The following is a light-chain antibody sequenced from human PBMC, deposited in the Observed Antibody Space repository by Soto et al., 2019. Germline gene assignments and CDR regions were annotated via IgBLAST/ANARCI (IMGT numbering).Light chain of an antibody. CDR1: QGISNY. J-gene: IGKJ4*01. Sequence: IRMTQSPATLAASVGDRVTITCQATQGISNYLSWYQQRPGRAPKLLVYDASTLEPGVPSRFSGSGSGTDFTFTITSLQPEDVATYYCQQCDSLPLTFGGGTKVDIK. CDR2: DAS. CDR3: QQCDSLPLT. V-gene: IGKV1-33*01.